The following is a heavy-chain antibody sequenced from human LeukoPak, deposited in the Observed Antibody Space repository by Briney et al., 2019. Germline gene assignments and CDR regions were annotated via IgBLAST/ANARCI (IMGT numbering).Heavy chain of an antibody. J-gene: IGHJ6*04. CDR1: GVSISSYY. D-gene: IGHD3-10*01. CDR2: IYYSGST. V-gene: IGHV4-59*01. Sequence: PSETLSLTCTVSGVSISSYYWSWIRQPPGKGLEWIGYIYYSGSTNYNPSLKSRVTISVDTSKNQFSLKLSSVTAADTAVYYCARIAPDYGSGSLSMDVWGKGTTVTISS. CDR3: ARIAPDYGSGSLSMDV.